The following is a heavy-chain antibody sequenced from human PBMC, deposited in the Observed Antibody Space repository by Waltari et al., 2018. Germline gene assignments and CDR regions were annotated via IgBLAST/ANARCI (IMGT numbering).Heavy chain of an antibody. CDR2: INGDGSAK. J-gene: IGHJ4*02. CDR3: VRGGLIHAADY. V-gene: IGHV3-7*01. CDR1: GFTFMTYY. D-gene: IGHD1-26*01. Sequence: EVQLVESGGNLVQPGGSLRLSCVASGFTFMTYYMLWVRQVPGKGLEWVANINGDGSAKNYMDSVRGRFTISRDNAKNSVYMQLNSLRDDDTAVYYCVRGGLIHAADYWGQGTLVSVSS.